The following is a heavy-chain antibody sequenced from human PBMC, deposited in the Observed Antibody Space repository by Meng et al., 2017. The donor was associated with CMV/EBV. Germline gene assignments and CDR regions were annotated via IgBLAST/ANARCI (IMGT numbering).Heavy chain of an antibody. CDR3: ARDPHSSSWYGWFDP. CDR2: TYYRSKWYT. Sequence: HVQLQPLGPGLVKRSQTLSLTFSLSGDSVSSNSAAWNWIRQSPSRGREWLGRTYYRSKWYTDYAVSVKSRITINPDTSKNQFSLQLNSVTPEDTAVYYCARDPHSSSWYGWFDPWGQGTLVTVSS. D-gene: IGHD6-13*01. J-gene: IGHJ5*02. V-gene: IGHV6-1*01. CDR1: GDSVSSNSAA.